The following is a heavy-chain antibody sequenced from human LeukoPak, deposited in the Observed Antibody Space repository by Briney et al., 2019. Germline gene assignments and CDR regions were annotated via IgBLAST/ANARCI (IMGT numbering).Heavy chain of an antibody. V-gene: IGHV3-23*01. Sequence: GGSLRLSCAASGFTFNSYGMTWVRQAPGKGLEWVSTISASGDSAYYADSVKGRFTISRDNSKNTLYLQVNSLRAEDTAVYYCAKTYVWYYFDYWGQGILVTVSS. J-gene: IGHJ4*02. CDR1: GFTFNSYG. CDR3: AKTYVWYYFDY. CDR2: ISASGDSA. D-gene: IGHD3-16*01.